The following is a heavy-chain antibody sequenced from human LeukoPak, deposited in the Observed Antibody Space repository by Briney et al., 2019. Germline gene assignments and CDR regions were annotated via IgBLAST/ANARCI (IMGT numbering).Heavy chain of an antibody. D-gene: IGHD1-26*01. CDR3: ARATGGSGSYRYID. Sequence: SETLSLTCTVSGGSISSYYWSWLRQPPGKGLEWIGYIYYSGSTNYNPSLTSRVTISVDTSKNQFSLKLSSVTAADTAVYCARATGGSGSYRYIDWGQGTLVTVSS. V-gene: IGHV4-59*01. CDR2: IYYSGST. J-gene: IGHJ4*02. CDR1: GGSISSYY.